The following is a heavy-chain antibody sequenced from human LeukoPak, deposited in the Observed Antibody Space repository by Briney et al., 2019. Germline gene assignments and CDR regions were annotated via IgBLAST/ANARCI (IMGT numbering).Heavy chain of an antibody. CDR3: AIINHPDGRVY. Sequence: GESLKVSCQGFGYPFTTSWIGWVRQLPGKGLEWTAIIYAGNSDAKYSLSFQGQVSISTDRSISTAYLHWSSLKASGTAIYYCAIINHPDGRVYWGQGTLVTVSS. CDR1: GYPFTTSW. V-gene: IGHV5-51*01. CDR2: IYAGNSDA. D-gene: IGHD5-24*01. J-gene: IGHJ4*02.